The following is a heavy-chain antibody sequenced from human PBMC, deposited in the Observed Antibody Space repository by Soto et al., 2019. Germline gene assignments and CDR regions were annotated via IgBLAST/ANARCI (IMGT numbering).Heavy chain of an antibody. CDR1: GYTFTEYY. CDR2: VSPENKNA. Sequence: ASVKVSCKTSGYTFTEYYINWVRQAPGQGPEYMGWVSPENKNAGYAPQFRGRVSMTTDTTISTAYLEVTNLTYEDTAVYYCEVTTGYWGQGTMVTVSS. CDR3: EVTTGY. V-gene: IGHV1-8*01. D-gene: IGHD1-1*01. J-gene: IGHJ4*02.